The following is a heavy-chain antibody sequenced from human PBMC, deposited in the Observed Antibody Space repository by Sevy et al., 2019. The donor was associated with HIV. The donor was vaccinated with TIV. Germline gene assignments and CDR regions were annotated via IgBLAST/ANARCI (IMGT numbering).Heavy chain of an antibody. D-gene: IGHD2-2*01. CDR1: GFTFSSYA. J-gene: IGHJ6*02. Sequence: GGSLRLSCAASGFTFSSYAMSWVRQAPGKGLEWVSAISGSGGSTYYADSVKGRFTISRDNSKSTQYLQMNSLRVEDTAVYSCNSRNIVVVPAASREKRDYYYGMDVWGQGTTVTVSS. CDR2: ISGSGGST. V-gene: IGHV3-23*01. CDR3: NSRNIVVVPAASREKRDYYYGMDV.